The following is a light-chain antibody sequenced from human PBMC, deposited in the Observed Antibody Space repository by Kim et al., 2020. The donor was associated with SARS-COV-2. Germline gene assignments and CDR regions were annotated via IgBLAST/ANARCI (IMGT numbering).Light chain of an antibody. CDR2: EVN. J-gene: IGLJ3*02. Sequence: QSALTQPASVSGSPGQSITISCTGTSSDVGNYNLVSWYQQHPGKAPKLIIFEVNKRPSGGSNRFSGSKSGNTASLTISGLQADDEADYYCYSYTNSRTVMFGGGTQLTVL. CDR3: YSYTNSRTVM. V-gene: IGLV2-23*02. CDR1: SSDVGNYNL.